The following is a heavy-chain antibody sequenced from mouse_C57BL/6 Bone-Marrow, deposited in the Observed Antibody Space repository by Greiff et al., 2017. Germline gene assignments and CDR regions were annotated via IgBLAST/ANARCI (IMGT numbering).Heavy chain of an antibody. Sequence: VQLQQSGPELVKPGASVKISCKASGYSFTGYYMNWVKQSPEKSLEWIGEINPSTGGTTYNQKFKAKATLTVDKSSSTAYMQLKSLTSEDSAVYYCARWSIRRTGGLAYWGQGTLVTVSA. CDR1: GYSFTGYY. J-gene: IGHJ3*01. V-gene: IGHV1-42*01. CDR2: INPSTGGT. D-gene: IGHD1-2*01. CDR3: ARWSIRRTGGLAY.